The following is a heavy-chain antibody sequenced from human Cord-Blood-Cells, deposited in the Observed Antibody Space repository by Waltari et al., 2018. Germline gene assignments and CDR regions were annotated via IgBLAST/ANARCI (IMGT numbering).Heavy chain of an antibody. CDR3: ARGSCSSTSCYAGYYYGMDV. D-gene: IGHD2-2*01. CDR2: INHSGST. V-gene: IGHV4-34*01. J-gene: IGHJ6*02. Sequence: QVQLQQWGAGLLKPSETLSLTCAVYGGSFSGYYWSWIRQPPGKGLEWIGEINHSGSTNYNPSLKSRVTISVDTSKNQFSLKLGSVTAADTAVYYCARGSCSSTSCYAGYYYGMDVWGQGTTVTVSS. CDR1: GGSFSGYY.